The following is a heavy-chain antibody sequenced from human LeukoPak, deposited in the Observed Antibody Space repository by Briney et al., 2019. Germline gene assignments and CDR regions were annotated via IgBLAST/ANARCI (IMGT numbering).Heavy chain of an antibody. D-gene: IGHD2-15*01. V-gene: IGHV1-18*01. CDR2: ISADSGDT. CDR3: ARTTRNRYYYYYYMDV. CDR1: GYTFTTYG. J-gene: IGHJ6*03. Sequence: ASVKVSCKASGYTFTTYGMNWVRQAPGQGLEWMGWISADSGDTNYAQSLQGRVTLTTDTSTSTVYMELRSLRATDKAVYYCARTTRNRYYYYYYMDVWGKGTTITVSS.